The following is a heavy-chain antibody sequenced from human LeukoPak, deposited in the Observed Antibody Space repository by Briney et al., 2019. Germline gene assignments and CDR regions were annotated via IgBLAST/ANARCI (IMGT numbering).Heavy chain of an antibody. CDR1: GLIFSDFY. Sequence: GGSLRLSCAVSGLIFSDFYMSWVRQAPGKGLEWLCYISRNSDTVYYADSVKGRFTISRDNSKNTLYLQMNSLRAEDTAVYYCARDKNRVRGVKSGLGVAGEGLEYFQHWGQGTLVTVSS. CDR3: ARDKNRVRGVKSGLGVAGEGLEYFQH. CDR2: ISRNSDTV. V-gene: IGHV3-11*04. J-gene: IGHJ1*01. D-gene: IGHD3-10*01.